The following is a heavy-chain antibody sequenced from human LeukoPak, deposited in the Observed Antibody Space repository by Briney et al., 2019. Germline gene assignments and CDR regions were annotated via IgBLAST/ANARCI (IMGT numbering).Heavy chain of an antibody. CDR2: IYNDGST. CDR1: GFTVSTNY. CDR3: ARTSVALSVSDAFDI. Sequence: PGGSLRLSCAASGFTVSTNYMSWVRQAPGKGLQWVSIIYNDGSTYYADSVKGRFTISRDNSKNTLSLQTNSLRAEDTAIYYCARTSVALSVSDAFDIWGQGTMVTVSS. D-gene: IGHD3-16*01. V-gene: IGHV3-53*01. J-gene: IGHJ3*02.